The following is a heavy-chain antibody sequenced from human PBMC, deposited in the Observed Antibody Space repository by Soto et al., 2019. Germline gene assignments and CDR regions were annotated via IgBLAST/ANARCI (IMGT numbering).Heavy chain of an antibody. CDR3: VHELVTGRLVAIAP. V-gene: IGHV3-23*05. CDR1: GFTFHDYA. Sequence: GGSLRLSCATSGFTFHDYAMSWVRQAPGKGLEWVSAIAFTGSATYYADSVKGRFTVSRANSKNIVYLQMNSLRVDATALYCGVHELVTGRLVAIAPWARET. D-gene: IGHD3-9*01. CDR2: IAFTGSAT. J-gene: IGHJ5*02.